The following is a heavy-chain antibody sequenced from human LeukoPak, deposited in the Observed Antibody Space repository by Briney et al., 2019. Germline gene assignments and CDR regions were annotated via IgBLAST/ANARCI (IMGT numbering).Heavy chain of an antibody. CDR2: ISPSGGST. Sequence: ASVKISCKACGYIFTSHYIHWVRQAPGQGLEWMGIISPSGGSTTYAQKFQGRVTMTRDTSTSTVYMDLSSLRSDDTAVYYCARDVASHMGLANYFDYWGQGALVIVSS. CDR3: ARDVASHMGLANYFDY. V-gene: IGHV1-46*01. D-gene: IGHD2-2*01. J-gene: IGHJ4*02. CDR1: GYIFTSHY.